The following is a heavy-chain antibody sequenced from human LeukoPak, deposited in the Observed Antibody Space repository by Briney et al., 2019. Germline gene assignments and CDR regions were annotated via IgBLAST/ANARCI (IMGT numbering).Heavy chain of an antibody. CDR1: GYTLTELS. CDR2: FDPEDGET. J-gene: IGHJ4*02. Sequence: ASAKVSCKVSGYTLTELSTHWVRQAPGKGLGWMGGFDPEDGETIYAQKFQGGVTMTEDTSTDTAYIEQSSMRSVDTAVYYCATESRFSGYYYVVAFDYWVQGTLLTDSS. V-gene: IGHV1-24*01. CDR3: ATESRFSGYYYVVAFDY. D-gene: IGHD3-22*01.